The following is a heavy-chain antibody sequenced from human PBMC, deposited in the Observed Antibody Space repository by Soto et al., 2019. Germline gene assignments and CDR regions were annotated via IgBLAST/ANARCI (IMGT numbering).Heavy chain of an antibody. CDR1: GSTFSSYG. V-gene: IGHV3-33*01. Sequence: GGSLRLSCAASGSTFSSYGMHWVRQAPGKGLEWVAVIWYDGSNKYYADSVKGRFTISRDNSKNTLYLQMNSLRAEDTAVYYCARDRRGTYYYYYGMDVWGQGTTVTVSS. CDR2: IWYDGSNK. J-gene: IGHJ6*02. CDR3: ARDRRGTYYYYYGMDV.